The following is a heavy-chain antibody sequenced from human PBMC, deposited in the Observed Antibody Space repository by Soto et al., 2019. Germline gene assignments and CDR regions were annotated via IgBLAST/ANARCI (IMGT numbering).Heavy chain of an antibody. CDR3: AKAYRSSSWYPTYYFDY. Sequence: SLRLSCAASGFTFDDYAMHWVRQAPGKGLEWVSGISWNSGSIGYADSVKGRFTISRDNAKNSLYLQMNSLRAEDTALYYCAKAYRSSSWYPTYYFDYWGQGTLVTVSS. J-gene: IGHJ4*02. D-gene: IGHD6-13*01. CDR2: ISWNSGSI. V-gene: IGHV3-9*01. CDR1: GFTFDDYA.